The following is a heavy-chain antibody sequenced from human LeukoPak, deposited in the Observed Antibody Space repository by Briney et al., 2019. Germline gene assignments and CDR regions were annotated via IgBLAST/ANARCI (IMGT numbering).Heavy chain of an antibody. J-gene: IGHJ4*02. CDR1: GGSFSGYY. Sequence: SETLSLTCAVYGGSFSGYYWSWIRQPPGKGLEWIGEINHSGSTNYNPSLKSRVTISVDTSKNQFSLKLSSVTAADTAVYYCARGPWLVVITTPRFDYWGQGTLVTVSS. CDR3: ARGPWLVVITTPRFDY. V-gene: IGHV4-34*01. CDR2: INHSGST. D-gene: IGHD3-22*01.